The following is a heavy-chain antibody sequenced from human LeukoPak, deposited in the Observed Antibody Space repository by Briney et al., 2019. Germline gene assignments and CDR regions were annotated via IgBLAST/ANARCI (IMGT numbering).Heavy chain of an antibody. CDR2: INPNSGGT. CDR1: GYTFTGYY. D-gene: IGHD3-10*01. Sequence: ASVKVSCKASGYTFTGYYMHWVRQAPGQGLEWMGWINPNSGGTNYAQKFQGRVTMTRDTSISTAYMELSRLRSDDTAVYYCARGLQTDYLPSYYYYMDVWGKGTTVTVSS. CDR3: ARGLQTDYLPSYYYYMDV. J-gene: IGHJ6*03. V-gene: IGHV1-2*02.